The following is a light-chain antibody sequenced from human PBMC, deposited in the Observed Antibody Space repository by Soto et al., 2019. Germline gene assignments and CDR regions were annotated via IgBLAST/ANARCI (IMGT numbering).Light chain of an antibody. V-gene: IGKV3-20*01. CDR3: HQYSSSPWT. CDR2: GAS. J-gene: IGKJ1*01. CDR1: QSVSSTY. Sequence: EIVLTQSPGTLSLSPGERATLSCRASQSVSSTYLAWYQQKPGQAPRLLIYGASSRATGIPDRFSGSGSGTDFTLSISRLEPEDSAVYYCHQYSSSPWTFGQGTKVEIK.